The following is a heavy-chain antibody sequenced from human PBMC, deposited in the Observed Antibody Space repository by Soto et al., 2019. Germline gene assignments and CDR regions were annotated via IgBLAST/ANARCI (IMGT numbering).Heavy chain of an antibody. CDR1: GFTFSSYA. D-gene: IGHD6-13*01. J-gene: IGHJ4*02. CDR2: ISGSGGST. Sequence: EVQLLESGGGLVQPGGSLRLSCAASGFTFSSYAMSWVRQAPGKGLEWVSAISGSGGSTYYADSVKGRFTISRDNSKNTLYLQMNSLRAEDTAVYYCAKGSLIAAAGLNQIGESDYWGQGTLVTVSS. V-gene: IGHV3-23*01. CDR3: AKGSLIAAAGLNQIGESDY.